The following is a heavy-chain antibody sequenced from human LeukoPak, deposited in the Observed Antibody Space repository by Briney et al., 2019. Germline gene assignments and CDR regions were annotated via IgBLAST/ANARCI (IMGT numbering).Heavy chain of an antibody. V-gene: IGHV4-59*01. CDR3: ARTTGHFDSSGYYRWLDP. CDR2: VYYSGSP. CDR1: GDSMRSYI. Sequence: SETLSLTCSVSGDSMRSYIWSWIRQPPGKGLEWIGYVYYSGSPNYNPSLKSRVTISLDTSKNEISLNLTSVTGADTAVYYCARTTGHFDSSGYYRWLDPWGQGILVIVSS. J-gene: IGHJ5*02. D-gene: IGHD3-22*01.